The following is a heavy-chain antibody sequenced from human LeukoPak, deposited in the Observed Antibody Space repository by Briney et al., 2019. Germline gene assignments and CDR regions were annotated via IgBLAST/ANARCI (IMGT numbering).Heavy chain of an antibody. CDR2: MSYDGSNE. J-gene: IGHJ4*02. CDR1: GFTSSTYT. D-gene: IGHD6-19*01. Sequence: PGGSLRLSCAASGFTSSTYTMHWVRQAPGKGLEWVAVMSYDGSNESYVDSVKGRFTISRDNSENTLYLQMNSLRSEDTAVYYCARGGWGLAVAGYFDYWGQGTLVTVSS. V-gene: IGHV3-30-3*01. CDR3: ARGGWGLAVAGYFDY.